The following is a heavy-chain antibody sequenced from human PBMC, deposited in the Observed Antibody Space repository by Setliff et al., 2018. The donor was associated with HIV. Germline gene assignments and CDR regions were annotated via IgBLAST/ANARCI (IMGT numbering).Heavy chain of an antibody. D-gene: IGHD2-15*01. Sequence: PGGSLRLSCAASGFTFSSYSMNWVRQAPGKGLEWVSGISWNSGSIGYADSVKGRFTISRDNAKNSLYLQMNSLRAEDMALYYCAKGYCSGGSCPIDYWGQGTLVTVSS. CDR3: AKGYCSGGSCPIDY. CDR2: ISWNSGSI. CDR1: GFTFSSYS. J-gene: IGHJ4*02. V-gene: IGHV3-9*03.